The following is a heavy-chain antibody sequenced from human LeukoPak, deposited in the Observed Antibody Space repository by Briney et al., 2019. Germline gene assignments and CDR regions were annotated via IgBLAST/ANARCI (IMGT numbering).Heavy chain of an antibody. CDR2: ISYDGSNK. J-gene: IGHJ4*02. Sequence: PGGSLRLSCAASGFTFSSYGMHWVRQAPGKGLEWVAVISYDGSNKYYADSVKGRFTISRDNSKNTLYLQMNSLRAEDTAVYYCARDSCTSPGYWGQGTLVTVSS. V-gene: IGHV3-30*03. D-gene: IGHD1-1*01. CDR3: ARDSCTSPGY. CDR1: GFTFSSYG.